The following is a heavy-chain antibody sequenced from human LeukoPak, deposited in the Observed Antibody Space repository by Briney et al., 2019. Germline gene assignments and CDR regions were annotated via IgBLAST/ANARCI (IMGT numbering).Heavy chain of an antibody. V-gene: IGHV3-21*01. D-gene: IGHD1-26*01. CDR2: ISSSSDYI. CDR1: GFTFSSYS. J-gene: IGHJ3*01. CDR3: ARGHSGSYQRTDAFDL. Sequence: PRGCLRLSCAASGFTFSSYSMNWVRQAPGKGLEWVSSISSSSDYIYYADTVKGRLTTSRDNAKNSLYLQMNSLRAEDTAVYYCARGHSGSYQRTDAFDLWGQGTMVTVSS.